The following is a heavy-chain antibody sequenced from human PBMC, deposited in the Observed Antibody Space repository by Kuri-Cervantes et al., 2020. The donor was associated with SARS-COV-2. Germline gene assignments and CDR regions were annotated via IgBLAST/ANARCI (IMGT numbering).Heavy chain of an antibody. D-gene: IGHD6-13*01. CDR3: AKSRWQQLSWLDY. J-gene: IGHJ4*02. CDR1: GFTFSSYA. CDR2: ISGGGGST. Sequence: GGSLRLSCAASGFTFSSYAMSWVRQAPGKGLEWVSAISGGGGSTYYADSVKGRFTISRDNSKNTLYLQMNSLRAEDTAVYYCAKSRWQQLSWLDYWGQGTLVTVSS. V-gene: IGHV3-23*01.